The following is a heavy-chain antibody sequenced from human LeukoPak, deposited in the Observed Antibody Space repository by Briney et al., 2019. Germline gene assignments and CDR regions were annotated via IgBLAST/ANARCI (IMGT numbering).Heavy chain of an antibody. CDR2: ISNTSNYI. J-gene: IGHJ4*02. Sequence: GGSLRLSCAASGFTFSSYSMIWVRQAPGKGLEWVSFISNTSNYIYYADSVEGRLTISRDNAKKSLYLQMYSLRPEDTAVYYCARDGYSYAYDYWGPGTLVTVSS. CDR1: GFTFSSYS. V-gene: IGHV3-21*01. CDR3: ARDGYSYAYDY. D-gene: IGHD5-18*01.